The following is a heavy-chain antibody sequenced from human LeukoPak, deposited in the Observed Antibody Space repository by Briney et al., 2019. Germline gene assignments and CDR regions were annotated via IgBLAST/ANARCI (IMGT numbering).Heavy chain of an antibody. D-gene: IGHD3-22*01. J-gene: IGHJ4*02. CDR2: IYYSGST. CDR3: ARHPTPLRYYYDSSGYYYFDY. Sequence: KPSETLSLTCAVYGGSFSGYYWSWIRQPPGKGLEWIGSIYYSGSTYYNPSLKSRVTISVDTSKNQFSLKLSSVTAADTAVYYCARHPTPLRYYYDSSGYYYFDYWGQGTLVTVSS. CDR1: GGSFSGYY. V-gene: IGHV4-34*01.